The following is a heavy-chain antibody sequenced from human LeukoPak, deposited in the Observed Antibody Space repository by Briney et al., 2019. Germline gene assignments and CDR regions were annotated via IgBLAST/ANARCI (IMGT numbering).Heavy chain of an antibody. CDR2: IYYSGST. D-gene: IGHD6-13*01. V-gene: IGHV4-30-4*01. CDR3: ARGQGYLAAARPFAQDY. Sequence: SETLSLTCTVSGGSISSGDYYWRWIRQPPGKGLEWIGYIYYSGSTYYNPSLKSRVTISVDTSKNQFSLKLSSVTAADTAVYYCARGQGYLAAARPFAQDYWGQGTLVTVSS. J-gene: IGHJ4*02. CDR1: GGSISSGDYY.